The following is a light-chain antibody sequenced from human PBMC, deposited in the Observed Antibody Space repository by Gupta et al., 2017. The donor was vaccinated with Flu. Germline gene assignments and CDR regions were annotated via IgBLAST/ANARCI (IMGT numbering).Light chain of an antibody. CDR1: QSVNSD. CDR2: GAS. Sequence: EIVMTQSTATLSVSPGERATLSCRASQSVNSDLAWYQQRPGQAPRLLIYGASTRAAGIPARFSGSGSGTDFTLIISNLQSEDFAVYYCQQFNTWPSITFGQGTRLDIK. J-gene: IGKJ5*01. V-gene: IGKV3-15*01. CDR3: QQFNTWPSIT.